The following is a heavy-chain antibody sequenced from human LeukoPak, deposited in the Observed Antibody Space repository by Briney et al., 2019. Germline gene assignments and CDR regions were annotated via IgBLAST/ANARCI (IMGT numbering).Heavy chain of an antibody. CDR2: ISGSGGNT. J-gene: IGHJ1*01. CDR3: AKSSGYYVEYFQD. Sequence: GGSLRLSCAVSGFTLSSYAMSWVRQAPGKGLEWVSTISGSGGNTYYADSVKGRFTISRDNSKNTLYVQMNSLRAEDTAVYYCAKSSGYYVEYFQDWGQGTLVTVSS. D-gene: IGHD6-19*01. CDR1: GFTLSSYA. V-gene: IGHV3-23*01.